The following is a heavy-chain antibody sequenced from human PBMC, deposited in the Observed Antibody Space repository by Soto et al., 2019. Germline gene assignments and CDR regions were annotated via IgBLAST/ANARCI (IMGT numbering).Heavy chain of an antibody. D-gene: IGHD3-10*01. V-gene: IGHV1-18*01. Sequence: GASVKVSCKASGYTFTSYGISWVRQAPGQGLEWMGWISAYNGNTNYAQKLQGRVTMTTDTSTSTAYMELRSLRSDDTAVYYCARGSYYYGSGSYRPRWFDPWGQGTLVTVSS. CDR2: ISAYNGNT. CDR3: ARGSYYYGSGSYRPRWFDP. CDR1: GYTFTSYG. J-gene: IGHJ5*02.